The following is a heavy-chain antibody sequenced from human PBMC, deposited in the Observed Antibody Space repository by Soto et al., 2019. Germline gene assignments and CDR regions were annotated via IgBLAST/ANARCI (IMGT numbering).Heavy chain of an antibody. Sequence: GALRLSCAASGFTFSSYGMHWVRQAPGKGLEWVAVIWYDGSNKYYADSVKGRFTISRDNSKNTLYLQMNSLRAEDTAVYYCARDLEGDYYYYMDVWGKGTTVTVSS. V-gene: IGHV3-33*01. CDR2: IWYDGSNK. D-gene: IGHD3-16*01. CDR3: ARDLEGDYYYYMDV. J-gene: IGHJ6*03. CDR1: GFTFSSYG.